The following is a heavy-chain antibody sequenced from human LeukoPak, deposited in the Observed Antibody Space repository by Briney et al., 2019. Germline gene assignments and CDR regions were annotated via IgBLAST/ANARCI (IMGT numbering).Heavy chain of an antibody. CDR1: GFTFSSYA. J-gene: IGHJ4*02. CDR3: AKDSSGSILTGYYHWDY. CDR2: ISGSGGST. D-gene: IGHD3-9*01. Sequence: GGSLRLSCAASGFTFSSYAMSWVRQAPGKGLEWVSAISGSGGSTYYADSVKGRFTTSRDNSKNTLYLQMNSLRAEDTAVYYCAKDSSGSILTGYYHWDYWGQGTLVTVSS. V-gene: IGHV3-23*01.